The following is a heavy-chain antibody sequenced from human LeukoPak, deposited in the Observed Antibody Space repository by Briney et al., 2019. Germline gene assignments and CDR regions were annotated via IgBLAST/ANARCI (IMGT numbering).Heavy chain of an antibody. CDR3: ASTGIQYMLYYFDY. CDR2: INTNTGNP. D-gene: IGHD2-8*01. J-gene: IGHJ4*02. CDR1: GYTFTSYA. V-gene: IGHV7-4-1*02. Sequence: ASVKVSCKASGYTFTSYAMNWARQAPGQGLEWMGWINTNTGNPTYAQGFTGRFVFSLDTSVSTAYLQISSLKAEDTAVYYCASTGIQYMLYYFDYWGQGTLVTVSS.